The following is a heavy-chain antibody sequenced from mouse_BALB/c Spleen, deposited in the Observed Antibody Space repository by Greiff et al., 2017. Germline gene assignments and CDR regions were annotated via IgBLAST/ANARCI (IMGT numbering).Heavy chain of an antibody. J-gene: IGHJ3*01. CDR3: ARDGNYWFAY. CDR2: ISSGGSYT. CDR1: GFTFTSYA. V-gene: IGHV5-9-3*01. D-gene: IGHD2-1*01. Sequence: EVQLVESGGGLVKPGGSLKLSCAASGFTFTSYAMTWVRQTPEKRLEWVATISSGGSYTYYPDSVTGRFTISKDNAKNTLYLHMSSLRSEDTAMYYCARDGNYWFAYWGQGTLVTVSA.